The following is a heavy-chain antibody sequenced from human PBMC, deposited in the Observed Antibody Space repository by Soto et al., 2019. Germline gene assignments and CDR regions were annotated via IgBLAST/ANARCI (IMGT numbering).Heavy chain of an antibody. Sequence: ASVKVSCKASGYTFTSYGISWVRQAPGQGLEWMGWISAYNGNTNYAQKLQGRVTMTTDTSTSTPYMELRSLRSDDTAVYYCARDRVRGVMHQHDAFDIWGQGTMVTVSS. CDR2: ISAYNGNT. D-gene: IGHD3-10*02. V-gene: IGHV1-18*01. CDR3: ARDRVRGVMHQHDAFDI. J-gene: IGHJ3*02. CDR1: GYTFTSYG.